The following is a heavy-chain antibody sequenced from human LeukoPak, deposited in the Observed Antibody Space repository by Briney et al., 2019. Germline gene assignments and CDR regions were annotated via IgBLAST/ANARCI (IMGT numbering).Heavy chain of an antibody. D-gene: IGHD3-10*01. CDR2: ISSSSSYI. CDR3: AIRGSPMVRNY. CDR1: GFTFSSYS. V-gene: IGHV3-21*01. J-gene: IGHJ4*02. Sequence: GGSLRLSCAASGFTFSSYSMNWVRQAPGKGLEWVSSISSSSSYIYYADSVKGRFTISRDNANKNSLYLQMNSLRAEDTALYYCAIRGSPMVRNYWGREPWSPSPQ.